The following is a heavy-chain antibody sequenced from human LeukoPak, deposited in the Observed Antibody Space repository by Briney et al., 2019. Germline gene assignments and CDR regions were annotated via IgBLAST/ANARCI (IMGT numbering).Heavy chain of an antibody. CDR2: ISSSSTTI. J-gene: IGHJ4*02. CDR1: GFTFSSYS. V-gene: IGHV3-48*01. Sequence: GGSLRLSCAASGFTFSSYSMMWVRQAPGKGLEWVSYISSSSTTIHYADSVKGRFTISRGNAKNSVYLQMNSLRAEDTAVYYCARDFRFLEDYWGQGTLVTVSS. CDR3: ARDFRFLEDY. D-gene: IGHD3-3*01.